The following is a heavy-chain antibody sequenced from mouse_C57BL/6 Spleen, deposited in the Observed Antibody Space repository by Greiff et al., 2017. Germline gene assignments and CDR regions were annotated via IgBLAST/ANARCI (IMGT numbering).Heavy chain of an antibody. V-gene: IGHV1-61*01. D-gene: IGHD3-2*02. J-gene: IGHJ4*01. CDR1: GYTFTSYW. Sequence: QVQLQQPGAELVRPGSSVKLSCKASGYTFTSYWMDWVKQRPGQGLEWIGNIYPSDSETHYNQKFKDKATLTVDKSSSTAYMQLSSLTSEDSAVYYCARKLRLHAMDYWGQGTSVTVSS. CDR3: ARKLRLHAMDY. CDR2: IYPSDSET.